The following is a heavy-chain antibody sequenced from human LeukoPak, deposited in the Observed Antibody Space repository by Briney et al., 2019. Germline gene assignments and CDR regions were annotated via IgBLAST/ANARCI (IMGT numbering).Heavy chain of an antibody. V-gene: IGHV3-53*01. CDR1: GFTVSSNY. CDR3: AREGVGATGDYHFDY. Sequence: GGSLRLSCAASGFTVSSNYMSWVRQAPGKGLEWVSVIYSGGSTYYADSVKGRFTISRDNSKNTLYLQMNSLRAEDTAVYYCAREGVGATGDYHFDYWGQGTLVTVSS. J-gene: IGHJ4*02. D-gene: IGHD1-26*01. CDR2: IYSGGST.